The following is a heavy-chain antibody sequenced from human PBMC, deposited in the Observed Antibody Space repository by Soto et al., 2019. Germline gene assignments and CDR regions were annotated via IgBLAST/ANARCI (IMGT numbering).Heavy chain of an antibody. Sequence: EVQLVESGGGLVLPGGSLRLSCAASGITVSSNYMSCVRQAPGKGLEWVSVIYSGGSTYYAVSVKGRVTISRDKSKTTLYDKMHSLRAADTAVYYCARDFYNHVSGTMGGSFDYWCQGTLVTVYS. CDR1: GITVSSNY. V-gene: IGHV3-66*01. CDR3: ARDFYNHVSGTMGGSFDY. D-gene: IGHD3-10*01. J-gene: IGHJ4*02. CDR2: IYSGGST.